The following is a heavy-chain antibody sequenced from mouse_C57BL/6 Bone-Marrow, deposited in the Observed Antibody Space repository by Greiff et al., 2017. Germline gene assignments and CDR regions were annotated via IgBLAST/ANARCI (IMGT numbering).Heavy chain of an antibody. CDR3: ERRGNYGLDDDMDY. Sequence: DVKLVESGGGLVQPGGSLKLSCAASGFTFSDYYMYWVRQTPEKGLEWVAYISNGGGSTYYPDTVKGRFTITRDNAKNTLYLQMSRLKSEDTALDYCERRGNYGLDDDMDYWGQGTSVTVSS. V-gene: IGHV5-12*01. CDR2: ISNGGGST. CDR1: GFTFSDYY. D-gene: IGHD2-1*01. J-gene: IGHJ4*01.